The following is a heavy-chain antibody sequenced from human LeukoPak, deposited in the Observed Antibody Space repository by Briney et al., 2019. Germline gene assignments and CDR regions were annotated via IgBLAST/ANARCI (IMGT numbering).Heavy chain of an antibody. D-gene: IGHD5-18*01. Sequence: PSETLTLTCSVAGSSISSYYWSWIRQPPEKGLEWVGYIYCSGSTSYSPSLKSRVTISVDTSKNQFSLKLSSVTAADTGVYYCTRFSMVTVWFDPWGQGTPVTVSS. V-gene: IGHV4-59*13. CDR1: GSSISSYY. CDR3: TRFSMVTVWFDP. CDR2: IYCSGST. J-gene: IGHJ5*02.